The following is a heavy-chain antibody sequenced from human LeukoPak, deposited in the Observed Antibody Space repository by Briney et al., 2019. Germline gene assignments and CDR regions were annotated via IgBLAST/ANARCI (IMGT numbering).Heavy chain of an antibody. V-gene: IGHV1-18*01. D-gene: IGHD6-6*01. CDR2: ISAYNGNT. CDR1: GYTFTTYG. CDR3: ARDLLAPRPGWFAP. Sequence: ASVKVSCKASGYTFTTYGINWVRLAPGQGLEWMGWISAYNGNTNYAQKFQGRVTMTTDTSTSTAYMELRSLGSDDTAVYYCARDLLAPRPGWFAPWGQGTLVTVSS. J-gene: IGHJ5*02.